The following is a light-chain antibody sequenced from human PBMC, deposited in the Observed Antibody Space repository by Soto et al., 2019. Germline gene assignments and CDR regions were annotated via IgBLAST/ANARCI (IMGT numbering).Light chain of an antibody. CDR2: DAS. V-gene: IGKV1-39*01. CDR1: QSISTY. CDR3: QQSYSTPWT. J-gene: IGKJ1*01. Sequence: DIQMIQSPSSLSASVGDRVTITCRASQSISTYLNWYQQKPGKAPKVLIYDASSLESGVPSRFSGSGSGTDFTLSISSLQPEDFATDYCQQSYSTPWTVGQGTKVEIK.